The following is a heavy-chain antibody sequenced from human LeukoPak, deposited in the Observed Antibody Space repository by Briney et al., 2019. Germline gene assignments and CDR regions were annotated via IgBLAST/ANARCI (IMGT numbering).Heavy chain of an antibody. V-gene: IGHV3-11*01. Sequence: GGSLRLSCAASGFTFSDYCMSWIRQAPGKGLEWVSYISSSGSTIYYADSVKGRFTISRDNAKNSLYLQMNSLRAEDTAVYYCATRGDSIVVVPAADFYYYYGMDVWGQGTTVTVSS. CDR2: ISSSGSTI. CDR1: GFTFSDYC. D-gene: IGHD2-2*01. CDR3: ATRGDSIVVVPAADFYYYYGMDV. J-gene: IGHJ6*02.